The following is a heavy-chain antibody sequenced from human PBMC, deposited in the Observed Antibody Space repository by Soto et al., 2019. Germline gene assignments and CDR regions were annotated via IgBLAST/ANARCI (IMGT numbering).Heavy chain of an antibody. CDR2: ISGSGGST. V-gene: IGHV3-23*01. D-gene: IGHD6-13*01. CDR3: ANYPYSRPPAGGPRDD. Sequence: EVQLLESGGGLVQPGGALRLYCAASGFTFSSYAMSWVRQAPGKVLEWVSAISGSGGSTYYADSVKGRFTISRDNSKNTLYLQMNSLRAEDTAVYYCANYPYSRPPAGGPRDDWGQGTLVTVSS. J-gene: IGHJ4*02. CDR1: GFTFSSYA.